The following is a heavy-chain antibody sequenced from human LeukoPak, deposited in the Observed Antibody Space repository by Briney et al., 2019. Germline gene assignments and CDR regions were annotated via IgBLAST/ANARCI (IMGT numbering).Heavy chain of an antibody. Sequence: ASVKVSCKASVYTFTGYYMHWVRQAPGQGLEWMGWINPNSGGTNYAQKFQGRVTMTRDTSISTAYMELSRLRSDDTAVYYCAREITMVRGVLGLWGQGTLVTVSS. CDR3: AREITMVRGVLGL. V-gene: IGHV1-2*02. CDR1: VYTFTGYY. CDR2: INPNSGGT. J-gene: IGHJ4*02. D-gene: IGHD3-10*01.